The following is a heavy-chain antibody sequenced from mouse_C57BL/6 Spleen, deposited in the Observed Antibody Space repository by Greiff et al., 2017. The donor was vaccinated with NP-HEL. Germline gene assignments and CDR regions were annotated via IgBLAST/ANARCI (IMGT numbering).Heavy chain of an antibody. Sequence: EVKLVESGGGLVKPGGSLKLSCAASGFTFSDYGMHWVRQAPEKGLEWVAYISSGSSTIYYADTVKGRFTISRDNAKNTLFLQMTSLRSEDTAMYYCARNHYYGSSSQFAYWGQGTLVTVSA. J-gene: IGHJ3*01. CDR1: GFTFSDYG. CDR3: ARNHYYGSSSQFAY. CDR2: ISSGSSTI. D-gene: IGHD1-1*01. V-gene: IGHV5-17*01.